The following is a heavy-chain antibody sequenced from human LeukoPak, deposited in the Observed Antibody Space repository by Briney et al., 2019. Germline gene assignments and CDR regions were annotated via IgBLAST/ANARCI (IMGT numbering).Heavy chain of an antibody. J-gene: IGHJ5*02. CDR1: GGTFSSYA. Sequence: GASVKVSCKASGGTFSSYAISWVRQAPGQGLERMGGIIPIFGTANYAQKFQGRVTITADESTSTAYMELSSLRSEDTAVYYCARGAVRYFDWLNWFDPWGQGTLVTVSS. CDR3: ARGAVRYFDWLNWFDP. V-gene: IGHV1-69*01. CDR2: IIPIFGTA. D-gene: IGHD3-9*01.